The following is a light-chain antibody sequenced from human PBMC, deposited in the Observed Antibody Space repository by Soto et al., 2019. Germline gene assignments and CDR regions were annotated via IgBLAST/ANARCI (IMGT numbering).Light chain of an antibody. V-gene: IGKV3-15*01. CDR2: GAS. CDR1: QSVSSN. J-gene: IGKJ4*01. CDR3: QQYNNWPPVDT. Sequence: EIVMTQSPATLSVSPGERATLSCRASQSVSSNLAWYQQKPGQAPRLLIYGASTRATGIPARFSGSGSGTEFTLTISSLQSEDFAVYYCQQYNNWPPVDTFGGGTKVDIK.